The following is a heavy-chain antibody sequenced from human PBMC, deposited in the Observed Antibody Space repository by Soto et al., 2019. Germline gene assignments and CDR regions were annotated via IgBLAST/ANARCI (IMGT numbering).Heavy chain of an antibody. D-gene: IGHD3-16*02. V-gene: IGHV3-30*18. J-gene: IGHJ4*02. CDR2: NSYDGSNK. CDR3: AKALGELSPESYDY. Sequence: GGSLRLSCAASGFSFSSFGMHWVRQAPGKGLEGVAFNSYDGSNKYYADSVKGRFTISRDSSEKTLYLQMNSLRPEDTAVYYCAKALGELSPESYDYWGQGTLVTVSS. CDR1: GFSFSSFG.